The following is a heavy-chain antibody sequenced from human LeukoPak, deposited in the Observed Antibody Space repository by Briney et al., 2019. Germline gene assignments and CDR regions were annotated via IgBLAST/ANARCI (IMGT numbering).Heavy chain of an antibody. J-gene: IGHJ3*02. D-gene: IGHD6-13*01. CDR3: ARSLGGSSSQVFDI. V-gene: IGHV3-66*01. CDR1: GFNVSSNY. Sequence: GGSLRLSCAASGFNVSSNYMSWVRQAPGKGLEWVSVIYSGGSTYHADSVKGRFSISRDNSKNTLYLQMNSLRAEDTAVYYCARSLGGSSSQVFDIWGQGTMVTVSS. CDR2: IYSGGST.